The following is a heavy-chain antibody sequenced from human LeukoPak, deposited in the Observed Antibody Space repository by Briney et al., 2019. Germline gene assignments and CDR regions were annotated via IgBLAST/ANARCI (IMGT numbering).Heavy chain of an antibody. J-gene: IGHJ4*02. CDR3: ARVLYDSSGYQRYYFDY. V-gene: IGHV1-69*04. CDR2: IIPILGIA. CDR1: GGTFSSYA. Sequence: ASVKVSCKASGGTFSSYAISWVRQAPGQGLEWMGRIIPILGIANYAQKFQGRVTITADKSTSTAYMELSSLRSEDTAVYYCARVLYDSSGYQRYYFDYWGQGTLVTVSS. D-gene: IGHD3-22*01.